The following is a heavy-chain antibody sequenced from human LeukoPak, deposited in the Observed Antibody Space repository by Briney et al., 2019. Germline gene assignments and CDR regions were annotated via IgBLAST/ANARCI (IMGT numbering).Heavy chain of an antibody. CDR1: GGSFSGYY. V-gene: IGHV4-34*01. D-gene: IGHD7-27*01. CDR2: INHSGST. J-gene: IGHJ5*02. CDR3: ARGREAGEREFDP. Sequence: SETLSLTCAVYGGSFSGYYWSWIRQPSGKGLEWIGEINHSGSTNYNPSLESRVTISVDTSKNQFSLKLSSVTAADTAVYYCARGREAGEREFDPWGQGTLVTVSS.